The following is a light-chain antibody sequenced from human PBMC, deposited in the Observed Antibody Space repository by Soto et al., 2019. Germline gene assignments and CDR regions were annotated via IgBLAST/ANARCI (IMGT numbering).Light chain of an antibody. CDR1: QGINSY. J-gene: IGKJ1*01. CDR3: QQYNTFST. V-gene: IGKV1-9*01. Sequence: DIQLTQSPSFLSASVGDRVTVTCRASQGINSYLAWYQQKPGKAPKLLIYTASTLQSGVPSRFSGSGSGTEFTLTISSLQPDEFATYYCQQYNTFSTVGKGTKVEIK. CDR2: TAS.